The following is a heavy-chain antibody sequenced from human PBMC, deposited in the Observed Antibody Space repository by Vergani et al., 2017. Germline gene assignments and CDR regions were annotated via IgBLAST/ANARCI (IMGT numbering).Heavy chain of an antibody. V-gene: IGHV3-15*01. Sequence: EVQLVESGGGLVKPGGSLRLSCAASGFSFSNAWMTWVRQGPGKGLEWVGRIKSQIDGRTTDYASPVKGRFTISRDDSTNMLYLNMNSLKTEDTAVYYCTTLSPNWAHGWVQGTLVNVSS. CDR3: TTLSPNWAHG. D-gene: IGHD7-27*01. CDR2: IKSQIDGRTT. J-gene: IGHJ4*02. CDR1: GFSFSNAW.